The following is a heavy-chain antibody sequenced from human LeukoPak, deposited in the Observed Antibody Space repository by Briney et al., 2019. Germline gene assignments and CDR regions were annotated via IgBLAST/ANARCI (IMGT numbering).Heavy chain of an antibody. CDR3: ARENGYSYGDDFDY. J-gene: IGHJ4*02. Sequence: GGSLRLSCVASGFTFSSHAMSWVRQAPGKGLVWVSCINSDGSSTSYADSVKGRFTISRDNAKNTLYLQMNSLRAEDTAVYYCARENGYSYGDDFDYWGQGTLVTVSS. V-gene: IGHV3-74*01. CDR1: GFTFSSHA. D-gene: IGHD5-18*01. CDR2: INSDGSST.